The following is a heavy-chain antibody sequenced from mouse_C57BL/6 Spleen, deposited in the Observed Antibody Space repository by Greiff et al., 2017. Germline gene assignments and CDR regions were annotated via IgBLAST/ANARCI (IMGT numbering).Heavy chain of an antibody. V-gene: IGHV1-59*01. D-gene: IGHD2-1*01. CDR2: IDPSDSYT. Sequence: VQLQQPGAELVRPGTSVKLSCKASGYTFTSYWMHWVKQRPGQGLEWIGVIDPSDSYTNYNQEFKGKATLTVDTSSRAAYMQLRSLTSDDSAVYYCARRGGYYDNIWYFDVWGTGTTVTVSS. CDR3: ARRGGYYDNIWYFDV. J-gene: IGHJ1*03. CDR1: GYTFTSYW.